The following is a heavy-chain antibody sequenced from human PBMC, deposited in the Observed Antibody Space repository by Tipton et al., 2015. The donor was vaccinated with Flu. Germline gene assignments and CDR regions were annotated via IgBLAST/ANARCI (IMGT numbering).Heavy chain of an antibody. J-gene: IGHJ4*02. CDR2: IYYSGST. D-gene: IGHD3-22*01. CDR3: ARAPPEYYDSSGYPHFDY. V-gene: IGHV4-59*01. Sequence: TLPLTCTVSGGSISSYYWSWIRQPPGKGLEWIGYIYYSGSTNYNPSLKSRVTISVDTSKNQFSLKLSSVTAADTAVYYCARAPPEYYDSSGYPHFDYWGQGTLVTVSS. CDR1: GGSISSYY.